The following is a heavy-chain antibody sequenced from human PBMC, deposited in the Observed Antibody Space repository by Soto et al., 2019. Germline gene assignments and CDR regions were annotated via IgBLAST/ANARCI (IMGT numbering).Heavy chain of an antibody. Sequence: ASLKVSCKASGYTFTSYAMHWVRQAPGQRLEWMGWINAGNGNTKYSQKFQGRVTITRDTSASTAYMELSSLRSEDTAVYYCAKSATVPAAIAYWGQGTLVTVSS. CDR1: GYTFTSYA. V-gene: IGHV1-3*01. CDR2: INAGNGNT. J-gene: IGHJ4*02. CDR3: AKSATVPAAIAY. D-gene: IGHD2-2*02.